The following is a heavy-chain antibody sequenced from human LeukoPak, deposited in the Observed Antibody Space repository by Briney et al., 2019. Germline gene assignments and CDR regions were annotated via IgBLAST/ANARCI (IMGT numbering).Heavy chain of an antibody. D-gene: IGHD3-22*01. Sequence: PGRSLRLSCAASGFTFDDYAMHWVRQAPGKGPEWVSGISWNSGSIGYADSVKGRFTISRDNAKNSLYLQMNSLRAEDTALYYCAKDDRYYYDSSGYYSGMDVWGQGTTVTVSS. CDR3: AKDDRYYYDSSGYYSGMDV. CDR2: ISWNSGSI. CDR1: GFTFDDYA. J-gene: IGHJ6*02. V-gene: IGHV3-9*01.